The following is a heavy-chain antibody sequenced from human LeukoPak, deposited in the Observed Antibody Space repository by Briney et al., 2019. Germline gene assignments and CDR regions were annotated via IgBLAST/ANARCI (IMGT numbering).Heavy chain of an antibody. D-gene: IGHD3-22*01. CDR2: INPTSTSI. V-gene: IGHV3-21*01. CDR1: GVTVSDDS. Sequence: PGWSLILSWAASGVTVSDDSINWGRQATEKRLEWVSSINPTSTSIYYAHPVKGRFTIYRDNGKRSLYLQMNSLRAEDTARYYCVRLRRNSDRRGYYYFYNYWGQGIQVTVFS. J-gene: IGHJ4*02. CDR3: VRLRRNSDRRGYYYFYNY.